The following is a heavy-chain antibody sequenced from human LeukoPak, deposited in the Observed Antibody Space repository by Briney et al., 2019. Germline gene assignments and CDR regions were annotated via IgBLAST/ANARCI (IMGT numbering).Heavy chain of an antibody. CDR1: GGSISSSNW. D-gene: IGHD3-16*02. CDR3: ARYVWGSYPGLYYFDY. Sequence: TSETLSLSCAVSGGSISSSNWWSWVRQPPGKGLEWIGEIYHSGSTNYNPSLKSRVTISVDTSKNQFSLKLSSVTAADTAVYYCARYVWGSYPGLYYFDYWGQGTLVTVSS. CDR2: IYHSGST. V-gene: IGHV4-4*02. J-gene: IGHJ4*02.